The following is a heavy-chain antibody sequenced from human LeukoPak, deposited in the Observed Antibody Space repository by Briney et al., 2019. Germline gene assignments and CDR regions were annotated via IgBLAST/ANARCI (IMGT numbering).Heavy chain of an antibody. D-gene: IGHD1-26*01. CDR2: ISYDGSNK. CDR3: ARGRISGSYFAY. J-gene: IGHJ4*02. CDR1: GFTFSSYA. Sequence: GGSLRLSCAASGFTFSSYAMHWVRQAPGKGLEWVAVISYDGSNKYYADSVKGRFTISRDNSKNTLYLQMNSLRAEDTAVYYCARGRISGSYFAYWGQGTLVTVPS. V-gene: IGHV3-30-3*01.